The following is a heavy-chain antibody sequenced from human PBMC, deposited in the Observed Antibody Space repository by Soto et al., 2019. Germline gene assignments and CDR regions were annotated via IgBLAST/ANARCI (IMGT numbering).Heavy chain of an antibody. CDR1: GFTFSSYS. CDR2: ISSSSSYI. D-gene: IGHD6-19*01. V-gene: IGHV3-21*01. CDR3: AREAQWLGA. J-gene: IGHJ4*02. Sequence: PGGSLRLSCAAAGFTFSSYSMNWVRQAPGKGLEWVSSISSSSSYIYYADSVKGRFTISRDNAKNSLYLKMNSLKAEDTAVYYFAREAQWLGAWGQGTLVTVSS.